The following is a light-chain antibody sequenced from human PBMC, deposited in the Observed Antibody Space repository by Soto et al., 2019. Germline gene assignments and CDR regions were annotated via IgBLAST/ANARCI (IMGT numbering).Light chain of an antibody. Sequence: QSVLTQPPSVSAAPGQRVTISCSGSSSNIASNYVSWYRQLPGTVPKLLIYESNKRPSGIPDRFSGSKSGTSATLGITGLQTGDEADYYCGTWDNSLSAWVFGGGPRSPS. J-gene: IGLJ3*02. CDR2: ESN. CDR1: SSNIASNY. CDR3: GTWDNSLSAWV. V-gene: IGLV1-51*02.